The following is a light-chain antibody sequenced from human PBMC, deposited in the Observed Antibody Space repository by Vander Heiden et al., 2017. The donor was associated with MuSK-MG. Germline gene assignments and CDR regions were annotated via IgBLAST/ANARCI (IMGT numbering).Light chain of an antibody. J-gene: IGKJ1*01. CDR3: QQIDNNPPWT. CDR1: QGISRF. CDR2: AAS. V-gene: IGKV1-39*01. Sequence: DIQMTQSPSSLSASVGDRVTITCRASQGISRFLNWYQQKPGKAPKLLIYAASNLQSGVPSRFSGSGYGTDFTLTISSLQPEDCAPYYCQQIDNNPPWTFGQGTKVEIK.